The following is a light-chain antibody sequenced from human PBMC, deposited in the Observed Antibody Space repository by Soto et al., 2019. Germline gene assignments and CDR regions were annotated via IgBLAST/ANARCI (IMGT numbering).Light chain of an antibody. CDR2: GAS. CDR1: QSVYNN. Sequence: EIVMTQSPATLSVSPGERATLSCRASQSVYNNLAWYQQKPGQAPRLLIYGASTRATGIPARFSCIGSGIEFTPTISSLQSEDFEVYFCQQYNNWPPVTFGPGTKVDIK. CDR3: QQYNNWPPVT. V-gene: IGKV3-15*01. J-gene: IGKJ3*01.